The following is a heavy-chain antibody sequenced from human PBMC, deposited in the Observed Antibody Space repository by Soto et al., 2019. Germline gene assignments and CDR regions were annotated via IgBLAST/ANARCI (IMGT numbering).Heavy chain of an antibody. CDR3: TRGIAAAGHYYYYGMDV. CDR1: GFTFSGSA. CDR2: IRSKANSYAT. V-gene: IGHV3-73*01. D-gene: IGHD6-13*01. Sequence: PGGSLRLSWAASGFTFSGSAMRWVRQASGKGLEWVGRIRSKANSYATAYAASVKGRFTISRDDSKNTAYLQMNSLKTEDTAVYYCTRGIAAAGHYYYYGMDVWGQGTTVTVS. J-gene: IGHJ6*02.